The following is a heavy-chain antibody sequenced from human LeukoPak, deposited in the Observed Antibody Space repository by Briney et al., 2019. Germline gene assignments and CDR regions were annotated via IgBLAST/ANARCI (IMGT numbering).Heavy chain of an antibody. CDR3: AKDHGSGWFPDY. CDR2: ISYDGSNR. Sequence: GRSLRLSCVASGFTFSSYGMQWVRQAPGKGLEWVALISYDGSNRNYADSVKGRFTISRDNSKNTLYLQMNSLRAEGTAVYYCAKDHGSGWFPDYWGQGTLVTVSS. CDR1: GFTFSSYG. J-gene: IGHJ4*02. D-gene: IGHD6-19*01. V-gene: IGHV3-30*18.